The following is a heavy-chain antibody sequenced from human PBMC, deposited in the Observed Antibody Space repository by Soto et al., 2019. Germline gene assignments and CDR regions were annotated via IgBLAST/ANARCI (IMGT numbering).Heavy chain of an antibody. CDR1: GFTFSAHS. V-gene: IGHV3-48*02. CDR2: ISSTSDSTI. Sequence: EVQLVESGGGSVQPGGPLRLSCAASGFTFSAHSITWVRQAPGKGLEWVSYISSTSDSTIYHADSVKGRFTISRDNAGNSMYLPMSRLRDDDTAMYYCATALTTPGRGAFDPWGQGTMVTVSS. J-gene: IGHJ3*01. D-gene: IGHD4-17*01. CDR3: ATALTTPGRGAFDP.